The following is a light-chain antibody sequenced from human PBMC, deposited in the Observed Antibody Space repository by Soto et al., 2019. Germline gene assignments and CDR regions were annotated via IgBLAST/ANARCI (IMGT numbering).Light chain of an antibody. CDR2: GAS. CDR1: QNVRSN. Sequence: EIVMTQSPATLSASPGERATLSCRASQNVRSNLAWYQQKPGQAPRLLIYGASTRATGIPARFSGSGSGTEFTLTISSLQSEDFAVYYCQQCNNWPSTFGQGTRLEIK. J-gene: IGKJ5*01. CDR3: QQCNNWPST. V-gene: IGKV3-15*01.